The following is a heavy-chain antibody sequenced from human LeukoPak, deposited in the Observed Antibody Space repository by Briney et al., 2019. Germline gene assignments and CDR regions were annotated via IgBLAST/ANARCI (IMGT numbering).Heavy chain of an antibody. Sequence: ASVTVSFMASGYTFTSYDINWVRQATGQGLEWMGLMNPNSGNTGYAQKFQGRVTMTRNTSISTAYMELSSLRSEDPAVYYCARVGYCSSTSCYGIDHWGQGTLVTVSS. CDR1: GYTFTSYD. V-gene: IGHV1-8*01. CDR2: MNPNSGNT. J-gene: IGHJ5*02. D-gene: IGHD2-2*01. CDR3: ARVGYCSSTSCYGIDH.